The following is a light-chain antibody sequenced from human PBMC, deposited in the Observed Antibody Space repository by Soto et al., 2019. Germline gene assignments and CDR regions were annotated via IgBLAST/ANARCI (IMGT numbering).Light chain of an antibody. CDR2: GAS. CDR1: QSVSTN. J-gene: IGKJ4*01. V-gene: IGKV3-15*01. CDR3: QQYNNWPLT. Sequence: EMGMTQSPVTLSVSPGGRDTLSCRASQSVSTNLAWYQQKPGQAPRLLIYGASTRATDIPARFSGSGSGTEFTLTLSSLQSEDFAVYYCQQYNNWPLTVGGGTKVDIK.